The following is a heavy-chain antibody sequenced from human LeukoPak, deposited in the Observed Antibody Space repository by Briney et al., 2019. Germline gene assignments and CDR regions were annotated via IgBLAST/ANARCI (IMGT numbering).Heavy chain of an antibody. Sequence: GGSLRLSCAASGFIFSNYWMSWVRQAPGKGLEWVANINEDGSGKNYVDSMEGRFIISRDNAKNLLYLQMNSLGAEDTAVYYCERTAPSISSDYGGRGNQVSVS. D-gene: IGHD3-3*02. CDR2: INEDGSGK. CDR3: ERTAPSISSDY. CDR1: GFIFSNYW. V-gene: IGHV3-7*01. J-gene: IGHJ4*02.